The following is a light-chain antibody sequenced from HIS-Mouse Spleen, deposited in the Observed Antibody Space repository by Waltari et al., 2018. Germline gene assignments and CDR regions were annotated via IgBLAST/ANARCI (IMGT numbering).Light chain of an antibody. CDR2: AAS. CDR3: QQYYSFPRT. Sequence: AIWMTQSPSLLSASTGERVTISCLMSQGISSYLAWYQQKPGKDPELLIYAASTLQSGVPSRFSGSGSGTDFTLTISCLQSEDFATYYCQQYYSFPRTFGQGTKVEIK. CDR1: QGISSY. V-gene: IGKV1D-8*02. J-gene: IGKJ1*01.